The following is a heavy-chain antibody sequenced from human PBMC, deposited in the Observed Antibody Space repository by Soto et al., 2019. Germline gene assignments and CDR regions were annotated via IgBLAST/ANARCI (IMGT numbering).Heavy chain of an antibody. V-gene: IGHV3-49*03. D-gene: IGHD4-17*01. CDR2: IRSKAYGGTT. CDR1: GFTFGDYT. J-gene: IGHJ6*02. Sequence: PGGSLRLSCVASGFTFGDYTMSWFRQAPGGGLEWVSFIRSKAYGGTTEYAASVKGRFTISRDDSKSIAYLQMNSLKSEDTAGYYCARELASSDNDDLYGIDGWGQGSKGTVAS. CDR3: ARELASSDNDDLYGIDG.